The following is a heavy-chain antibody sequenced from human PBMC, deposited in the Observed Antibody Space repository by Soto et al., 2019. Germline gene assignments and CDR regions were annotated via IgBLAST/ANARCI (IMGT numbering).Heavy chain of an antibody. Sequence: XESLRLTCAASGFTFSSNYMGWVRQAPGKGLEWVSVIYSGGSTYYADSVKGRFTISRDNSKNTLYLQMNSLRAEDTAVYYCARFFSGTTSWGQGTLVTVSS. D-gene: IGHD1-1*01. CDR1: GFTFSSNY. V-gene: IGHV3-53*01. J-gene: IGHJ4*02. CDR2: IYSGGST. CDR3: ARFFSGTTS.